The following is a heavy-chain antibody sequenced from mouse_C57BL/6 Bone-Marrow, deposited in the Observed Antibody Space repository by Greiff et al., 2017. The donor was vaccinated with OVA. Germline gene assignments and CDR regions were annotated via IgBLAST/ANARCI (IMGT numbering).Heavy chain of an antibody. CDR2: IEPENGAT. Sequence: VQLQQPGAELVRPGASVKLSCTASGSNFKDDYMHWVKQRPEQGLERIGWIEPENGATEYASKFQVKATITADTSSNTAYLQLSSLTSEDTAVYYCTSCGNFDYWGQGTTLTVSS. CDR1: GSNFKDDY. D-gene: IGHD1-1*02. CDR3: TSCGNFDY. V-gene: IGHV14-4*01. J-gene: IGHJ2*01.